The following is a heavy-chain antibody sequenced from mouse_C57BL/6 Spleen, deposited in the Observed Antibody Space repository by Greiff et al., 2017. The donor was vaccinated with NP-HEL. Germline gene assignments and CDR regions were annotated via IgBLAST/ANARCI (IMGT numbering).Heavy chain of an antibody. D-gene: IGHD2-2*01. CDR1: GYTFTSYW. Sequence: QVQLKESGAELVRPGSSVKLSCKASGYTFTSYWMDWVKQRPGQGLEWIGNIYPSDSETHYNQKFKDKATLTVDKSSSTAYMQLSSLTSEDSAVYYCARGDYYGYQFAYWGQGTLVTVSA. CDR3: ARGDYYGYQFAY. CDR2: IYPSDSET. J-gene: IGHJ3*01. V-gene: IGHV1-61*01.